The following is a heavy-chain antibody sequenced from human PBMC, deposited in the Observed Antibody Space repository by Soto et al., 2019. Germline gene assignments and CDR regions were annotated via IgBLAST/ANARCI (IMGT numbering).Heavy chain of an antibody. J-gene: IGHJ4*02. CDR2: IIPIFDTS. V-gene: IGHV1-69*06. Sequence: QVQLVQSGAEVKKPGSSVKVSCKASGGTFSNYAVDWVRQAPAEGLEWMGRIIPIFDTSNYAQRFQGRVTITADTFTGTAYMELISLRSDDTAGYYCATASPGGSALHWGQGTLVPVSS. D-gene: IGHD3-10*01. CDR1: GGTFSNYA. CDR3: ATASPGGSALH.